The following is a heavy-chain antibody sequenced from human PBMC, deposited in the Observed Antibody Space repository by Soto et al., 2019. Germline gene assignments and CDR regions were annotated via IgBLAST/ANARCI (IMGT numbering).Heavy chain of an antibody. D-gene: IGHD3-22*01. J-gene: IGHJ4*02. CDR1: GYSFTNYG. V-gene: IGHV1-18*04. Sequence: ASVKVSCKASGYSFTNYGITWVRQAPGQGLEWMGWISAYNGNTYYAENLQGRFSMTTDTSTNTVYMELRTLGPDDTAVYYCARVEDYFDSSGYAHWGQGTLVTVYS. CDR2: ISAYNGNT. CDR3: ARVEDYFDSSGYAH.